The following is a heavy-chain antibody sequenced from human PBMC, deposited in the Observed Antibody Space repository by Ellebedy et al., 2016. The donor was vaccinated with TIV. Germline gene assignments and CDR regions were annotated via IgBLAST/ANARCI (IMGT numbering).Heavy chain of an antibody. D-gene: IGHD1-1*01. CDR2: IYYSGST. CDR3: ARHHTVERGAIDY. Sequence: MPSETLSLTCTVSGGSINGFFCSWIRQPPGKGLEWIGSIYYSGSTYYYPSLKSRVTMSIDTSKNQFSLKLSSVTAADTAVYYCARHHTVERGAIDYWGQGTLVTVSS. J-gene: IGHJ4*02. V-gene: IGHV4-59*04. CDR1: GGSINGFF.